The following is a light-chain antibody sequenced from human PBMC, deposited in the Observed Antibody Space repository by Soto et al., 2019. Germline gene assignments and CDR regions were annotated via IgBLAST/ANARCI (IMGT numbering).Light chain of an antibody. CDR3: SSYKSSSTLPYV. CDR1: SSDVGGYNL. V-gene: IGLV2-14*01. CDR2: DVN. Sequence: QSALTQPASVSGSPGQSITISCTGTSSDVGGYNLVSWYQQYPDKAPKLMIFDVNTPPSGVSNRFSGSKSGNTASLTISGLQAEDEADYYCSSYKSSSTLPYVFGTGTKLTVL. J-gene: IGLJ1*01.